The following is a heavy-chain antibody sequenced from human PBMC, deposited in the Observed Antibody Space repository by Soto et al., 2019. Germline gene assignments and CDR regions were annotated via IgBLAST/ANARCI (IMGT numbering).Heavy chain of an antibody. Sequence: SVKVSCKASGGTFSSYAISWVRQAPGQGLEWMGGIIPIFGTANYAQKFQGRVTITADESTSTAYMELSSLRSEDTAVYYCARDLRYQLLRYNWFDPRGQGTLVTVSS. CDR2: IIPIFGTA. CDR1: GGTFSSYA. CDR3: ARDLRYQLLRYNWFDP. D-gene: IGHD2-2*01. V-gene: IGHV1-69*13. J-gene: IGHJ5*02.